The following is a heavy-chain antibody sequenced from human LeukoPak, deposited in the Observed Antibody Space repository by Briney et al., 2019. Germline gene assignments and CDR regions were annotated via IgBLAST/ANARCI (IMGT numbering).Heavy chain of an antibody. V-gene: IGHV3-23*01. D-gene: IGHD6-13*01. CDR1: GFTFSDYS. J-gene: IGHJ5*02. CDR3: AKGGYSSSFDP. Sequence: GGPLRLSCAASGFTFSDYSMSWVRQAPGKGLEWVSLITATGGTTFYADFVKGRFTISRDNSKNTVYVQMNSLRAEDTAVYYCAKGGYSSSFDPWGQGTLVTVSS. CDR2: ITATGGTT.